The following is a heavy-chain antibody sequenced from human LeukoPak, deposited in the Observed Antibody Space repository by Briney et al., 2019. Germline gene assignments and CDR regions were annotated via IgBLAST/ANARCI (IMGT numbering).Heavy chain of an antibody. Sequence: PGGSLRLSCAASGFTVSSNYMSWVRQAPGKGLEWVSVIYSGGSTYYADSVKGRFTISRDNSKNTLYLQMNSLRAEDTAVYYCAKNYIAVAAPRDAFDIWGQGTMVTVSS. CDR2: IYSGGST. CDR3: AKNYIAVAAPRDAFDI. J-gene: IGHJ3*02. CDR1: GFTVSSNY. D-gene: IGHD6-19*01. V-gene: IGHV3-66*01.